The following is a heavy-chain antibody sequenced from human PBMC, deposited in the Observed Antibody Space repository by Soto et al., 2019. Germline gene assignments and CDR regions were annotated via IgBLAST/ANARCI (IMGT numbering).Heavy chain of an antibody. CDR3: ARHRSGYSSGWYYFDY. Sequence: SETLSLTCTVSGGSISSYYWSWIRQPPGKGLEWIGYIYYSGSTNYNPSLKSRVTISVDTSKNQFSLKLSSVTAADTAVYYCARHRSGYSSGWYYFDYWGQGTLVTVS. J-gene: IGHJ4*02. D-gene: IGHD6-19*01. V-gene: IGHV4-59*08. CDR1: GGSISSYY. CDR2: IYYSGST.